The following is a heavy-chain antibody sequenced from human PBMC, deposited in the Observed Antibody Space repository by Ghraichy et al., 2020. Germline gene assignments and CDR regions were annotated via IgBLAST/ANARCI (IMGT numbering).Heavy chain of an antibody. J-gene: IGHJ5*02. D-gene: IGHD3-3*01. CDR1: GGSISSYY. Sequence: SETLSLTCTVSGGSISSYYWSWIRQPPGKGLEWIGYIYYSGSTNYNPSLKSRVTISVDTSKNQFSLKLSSVTAADTAVYYCARADAYDFWSGRNGFDPWGQGTLVTVSS. CDR2: IYYSGST. CDR3: ARADAYDFWSGRNGFDP. V-gene: IGHV4-59*01.